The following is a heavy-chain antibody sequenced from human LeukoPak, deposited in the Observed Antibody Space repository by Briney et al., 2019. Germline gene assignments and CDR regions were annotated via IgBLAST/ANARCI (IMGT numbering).Heavy chain of an antibody. J-gene: IGHJ4*02. CDR2: ISAYNGNT. Sequence: ASVKVSCKASGYTLTSYGISWVRQAPGQGLEWMGWISAYNGNTNFAQKLQGRVTMTTDTSTSTAYMDLRSLRSDDTAVYYCARDQAATNTQVRFCLDWGQGTLVTVSS. CDR3: ARDQAATNTQVRFCLD. V-gene: IGHV1-18*01. CDR1: GYTLTSYG. D-gene: IGHD3-9*01.